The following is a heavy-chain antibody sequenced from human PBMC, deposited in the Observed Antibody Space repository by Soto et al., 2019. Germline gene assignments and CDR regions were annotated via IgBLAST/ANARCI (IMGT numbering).Heavy chain of an antibody. Sequence: QPGGSLRLSCAASVFTFSSYAMSWVRQAPGEGLEWVSAISGSGGSTYYADSVKGRFTISRDNSKNTLYLQMNSLRAEDTAVYYCAKDGYDYIWGSYRGYYYYYMDVWGKGTTVTVSS. D-gene: IGHD3-16*02. CDR1: VFTFSSYA. CDR3: AKDGYDYIWGSYRGYYYYYMDV. J-gene: IGHJ6*03. V-gene: IGHV3-23*01. CDR2: ISGSGGST.